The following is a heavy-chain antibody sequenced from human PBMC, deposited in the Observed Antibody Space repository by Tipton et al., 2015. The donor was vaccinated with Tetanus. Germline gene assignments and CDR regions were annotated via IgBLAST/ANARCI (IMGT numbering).Heavy chain of an antibody. D-gene: IGHD3-10*01. J-gene: IGHJ4*02. CDR3: ARLLPGDY. CDR1: GFTFSSYSMN. V-gene: IGHV4-39*01. CDR2: IYYSGST. Sequence: LRLSCAASGFTFSSYSMNWVRQAPGKGLEWIGSIYYSGSTYYNPSLKSRVTISVDTSKNQFSLKLSSVTAADTAVYYCARLLPGDYWGQGTLVTVSS.